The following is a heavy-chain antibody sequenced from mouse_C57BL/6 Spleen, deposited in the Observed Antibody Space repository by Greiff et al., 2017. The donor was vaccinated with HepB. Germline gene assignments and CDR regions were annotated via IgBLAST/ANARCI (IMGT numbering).Heavy chain of an antibody. V-gene: IGHV5-17*01. CDR3: ARRGLWYFDV. Sequence: EVHLVESGGGLVKPGASLKLSCAASGFTFTDYGMHWVRQAPEKGLEWVAYISTGSSTIYYADTLKGRVTISRDKAKNTLFLQMTSLRSEDTAVYYCARRGLWYFDVWGTGTTVTVSS. CDR1: GFTFTDYG. CDR2: ISTGSSTI. J-gene: IGHJ1*03.